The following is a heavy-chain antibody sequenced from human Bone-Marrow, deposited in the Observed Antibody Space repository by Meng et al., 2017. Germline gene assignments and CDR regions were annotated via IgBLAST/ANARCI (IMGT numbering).Heavy chain of an antibody. V-gene: IGHV1-46*01. CDR3: AREHLMKRDGYNFDY. CDR1: GYTFTSYY. J-gene: IGHJ4*02. D-gene: IGHD5-24*01. Sequence: ASVKVSCKASGYTFTSYYMHWVRQAPGQGLEWMGIINPSGGSTSYAQKFQGRVTMTRDTAKSTVYMELSSLRSEDTAVYYCAREHLMKRDGYNFDYWGQGTLVTVSS. CDR2: INPSGGST.